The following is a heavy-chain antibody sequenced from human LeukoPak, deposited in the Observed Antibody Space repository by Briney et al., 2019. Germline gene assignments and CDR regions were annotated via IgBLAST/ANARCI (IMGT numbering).Heavy chain of an antibody. V-gene: IGHV4-59*01. CDR2: IYYSGST. CDR3: ARDRLDVFDY. D-gene: IGHD3/OR15-3a*01. CDR1: GGSISSYY. Sequence: PSETLSLTCTVSGGSISSYYWSWIRQPPGKGLEWIGYIYYSGSTNYNPSLKSRVTISVNTSKNQFSLKLSSVTAADTAVYYCARDRLDVFDYWGQGTLVTASS. J-gene: IGHJ4*02.